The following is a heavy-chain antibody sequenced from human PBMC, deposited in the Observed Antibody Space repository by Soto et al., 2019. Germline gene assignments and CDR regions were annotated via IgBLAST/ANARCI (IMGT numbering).Heavy chain of an antibody. D-gene: IGHD3-3*01. CDR1: GFTFSNAW. J-gene: IGHJ6*02. CDR3: TSPDNNYDFWSGYYLSYYYGMDV. CDR2: IKSKTDGGTT. Sequence: NPGGSLRLSCAASGFTFSNAWINWVRQAPGKGLEWVGRIKSKTDGGTTDYAAPVKGRFTISRDDSKNTLYLQMNSLKTEDTAVYYCTSPDNNYDFWSGYYLSYYYGMDVWGQGTTVTVSS. V-gene: IGHV3-15*07.